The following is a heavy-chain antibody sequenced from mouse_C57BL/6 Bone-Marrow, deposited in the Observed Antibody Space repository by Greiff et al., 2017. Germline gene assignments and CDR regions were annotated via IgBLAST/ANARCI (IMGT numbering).Heavy chain of an antibody. CDR3: ARRPLYYDYDGWYFDV. J-gene: IGHJ1*03. CDR1: GYTFTSYW. D-gene: IGHD2-4*01. V-gene: IGHV1-64*01. Sequence: QVQLQQPGAELVKPGASVKLSCKASGYTFTSYWMHWVKQRPGQGLEWIGMIHPNSGSTNYNEKFKSQATLTVDNSSSTAYMQLSSLTSEDSAVYYCARRPLYYDYDGWYFDVWGTGTTVTVSS. CDR2: IHPNSGST.